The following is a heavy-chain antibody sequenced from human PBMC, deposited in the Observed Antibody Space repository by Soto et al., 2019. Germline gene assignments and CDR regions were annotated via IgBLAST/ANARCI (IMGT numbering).Heavy chain of an antibody. CDR2: ISSGGNLI. Sequence: GGSLRLSCAASGFTFSSYEMNWVLQAPGKGLEWVSYISSGGNLIYYADSVKGRFTVSRDNAKSSVYLQMSSLRAEDTAIYYCASLLIGYWGQGTLVTVSS. CDR3: ASLLIGY. J-gene: IGHJ4*02. CDR1: GFTFSSYE. V-gene: IGHV3-48*03.